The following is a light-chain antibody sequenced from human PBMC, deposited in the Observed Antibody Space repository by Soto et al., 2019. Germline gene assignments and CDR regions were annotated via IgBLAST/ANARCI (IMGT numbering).Light chain of an antibody. CDR3: QQYGSSPWT. J-gene: IGKJ1*01. V-gene: IGKV3-20*01. Sequence: EIVLTQSPGTLSLSPGERATLSCRASQSVASRNLAWYQQKSGQAPRLLIYGASSRATGIPDRFSGSGSGTDFTLTISRLEPEDFAVYYCQQYGSSPWTFGQGTKVDI. CDR1: QSVASRN. CDR2: GAS.